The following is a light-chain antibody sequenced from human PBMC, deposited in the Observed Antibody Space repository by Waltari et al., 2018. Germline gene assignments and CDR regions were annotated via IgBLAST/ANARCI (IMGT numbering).Light chain of an antibody. J-gene: IGLJ2*01. V-gene: IGLV2-23*02. Sequence: QSALTQPASVSGSPGQSITISCTGTSSGVGRYVLVSWYQQHPGKAPKLMIYEVNKRPSGVSDRFFGSKSCSTAFLTISGLQAEDEAHYYCCSYAGSSVFKVLFGGGTKLTVL. CDR3: CSYAGSSVFKVL. CDR1: SSGVGRYVL. CDR2: EVN.